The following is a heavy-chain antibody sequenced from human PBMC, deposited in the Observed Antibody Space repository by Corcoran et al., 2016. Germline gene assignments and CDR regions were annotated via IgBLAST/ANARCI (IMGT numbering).Heavy chain of an antibody. CDR1: GDTFTSYY. J-gene: IGHJ4*02. D-gene: IGHD6-13*01. CDR2: VNPSDGST. Sequence: QVQLVQSGAEVKKPGASVKVSCKASGDTFTSYYMHWVRQAPGQGLEWMGIVNPSDGSTSYAQKFQGRVTMTWDTSTSTLDMELSSLGSEDTAVYCCARDGSGSSSWYSGRYWGQGTLVTVSS. V-gene: IGHV1-46*01. CDR3: ARDGSGSSSWYSGRY.